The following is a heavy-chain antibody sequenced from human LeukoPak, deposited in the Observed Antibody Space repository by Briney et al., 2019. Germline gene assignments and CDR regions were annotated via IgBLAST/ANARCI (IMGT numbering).Heavy chain of an antibody. CDR1: GFTLSDYG. Sequence: PGGSLRLSCAASGFTLSDYGMHWVRQAPGKGLEWVALISYDGINKYYADSVQGRLTISRDNAKNSLYLQMNSLRAEDTAVYYCARSLYCSSTSCSYYYYYMDVWGKGTTVTVSS. V-gene: IGHV3-30*03. CDR2: ISYDGINK. D-gene: IGHD2-2*01. CDR3: ARSLYCSSTSCSYYYYYMDV. J-gene: IGHJ6*03.